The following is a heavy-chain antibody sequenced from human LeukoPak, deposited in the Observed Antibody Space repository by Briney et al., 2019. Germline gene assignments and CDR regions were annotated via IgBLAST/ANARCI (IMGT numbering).Heavy chain of an antibody. CDR2: VKSGVDGGTT. Sequence: GGSLRLSCAASGFTFSNAWMSWVRQAPGKGLEWVGRVKSGVDGGTTDVAAPVKGRFIISRDDSKSIAYLQMNSLKTEDTAVYYCSGSFGELTFFDYWGQGTLVTVSS. D-gene: IGHD3-10*01. V-gene: IGHV3-15*01. CDR3: SGSFGELTFFDY. CDR1: GFTFSNAW. J-gene: IGHJ4*02.